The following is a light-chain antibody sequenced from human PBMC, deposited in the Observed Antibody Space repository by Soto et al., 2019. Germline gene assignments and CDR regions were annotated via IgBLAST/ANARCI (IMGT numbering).Light chain of an antibody. J-gene: IGKJ1*01. CDR2: LGS. V-gene: IGKV2-28*01. Sequence: DIVMTQSPLSLPVTSGEPASIXXRSXQSLLDSNGYKYLDWYLQKPGQSPXXLIYLGSNRASGVPDRFSGSGSGTDFTLKISRVEAEDVGVYYCMQPLQSWTFGQGTKVDI. CDR3: MQPLQSWT. CDR1: QSLLDSNGYKY.